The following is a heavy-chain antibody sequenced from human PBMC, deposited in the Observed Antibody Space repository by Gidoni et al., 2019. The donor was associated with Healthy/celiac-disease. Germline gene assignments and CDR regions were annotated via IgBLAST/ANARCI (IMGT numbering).Heavy chain of an antibody. CDR3: ARHGRYFDWFREDDAFDI. Sequence: QVQLQESGPGLVKPSATLSLTCTVSGGSISSYYWSWIRQPPGKGLEWIGYIYYSGSTNYHPSLKSRVTISVDTSKNQFSLKLSSVTAADTAVYYCARHGRYFDWFREDDAFDIWGQGTMVTVSS. CDR2: IYYSGST. D-gene: IGHD3-9*01. J-gene: IGHJ3*02. CDR1: GGSISSYY. V-gene: IGHV4-59*08.